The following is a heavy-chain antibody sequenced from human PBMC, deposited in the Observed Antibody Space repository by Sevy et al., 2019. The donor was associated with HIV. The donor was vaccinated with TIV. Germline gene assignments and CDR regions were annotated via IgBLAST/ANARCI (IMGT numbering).Heavy chain of an antibody. Sequence: ASVKVSCKTSGGIFRSNAISWVRQAPGQGLEWMGGIIAVFGTTNDAQKFQGRVTVTADESRGTAYMELSSLRSEDTAVYYCARDKYYYISGSFDYWDQGTPVTVSS. J-gene: IGHJ4*02. CDR1: GGIFRSNA. CDR3: ARDKYYYISGSFDY. D-gene: IGHD3-10*01. V-gene: IGHV1-69*13. CDR2: IIAVFGTT.